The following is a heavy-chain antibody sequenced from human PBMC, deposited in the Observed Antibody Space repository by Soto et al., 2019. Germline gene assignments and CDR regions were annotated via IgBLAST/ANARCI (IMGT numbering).Heavy chain of an antibody. CDR3: ARQGDYDSSGYHFDY. CDR2: IYYSGST. Sequence: SSETLSLTCTVSGGSISSSSYYWGWIRQPPGKGLEWIGSIYYSGSTYYNPSLKSRVTISVDTSKNQFSLKLSSVTAADTAVYYCARQGDYDSSGYHFDYWGQGTLVTVSS. D-gene: IGHD3-22*01. CDR1: GGSISSSSYY. V-gene: IGHV4-39*01. J-gene: IGHJ4*02.